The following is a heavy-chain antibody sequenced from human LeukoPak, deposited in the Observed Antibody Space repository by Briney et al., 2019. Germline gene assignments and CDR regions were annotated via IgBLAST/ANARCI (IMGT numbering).Heavy chain of an antibody. CDR3: ARGWSYYETTNWFDP. CDR2: IWYDGSNK. V-gene: IGHV3-33*01. J-gene: IGHJ5*02. D-gene: IGHD3-22*01. Sequence: GRSLRLSCEASGFTFSSYGMHWVRQAPGKGLEWVAVIWYDGSNKYYADSVKGRFTISRDNSKNTLYLQMNSLRAEDTAVYYCARGWSYYETTNWFDPWGQGTLVTVSS. CDR1: GFTFSSYG.